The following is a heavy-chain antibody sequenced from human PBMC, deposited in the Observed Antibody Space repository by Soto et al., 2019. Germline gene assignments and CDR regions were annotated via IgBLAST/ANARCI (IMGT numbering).Heavy chain of an antibody. J-gene: IGHJ4*02. D-gene: IGHD4-17*01. CDR1: GFTFSNYP. CDR3: AKRDYGDYGALD. CDR2: ISGSGGST. V-gene: IGHV3-23*01. Sequence: EVQLLESGGGLVQPGGSLRLSCAASGFTFSNYPMSWVRQAPGKGLFWVSGISGSGGSTYHADSVKGRLTISRDNSKNTLYLQMNSLRAEDTAVYYCAKRDYGDYGALDWGQGTLFTVSS.